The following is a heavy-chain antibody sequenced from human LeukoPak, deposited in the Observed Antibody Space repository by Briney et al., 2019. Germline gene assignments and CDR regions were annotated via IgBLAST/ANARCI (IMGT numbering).Heavy chain of an antibody. V-gene: IGHV1-24*01. D-gene: IGHD6-13*01. CDR2: FDPEDGET. CDR3: ATEFNIAAAGAFFDY. J-gene: IGHJ4*02. CDR1: GYTLTVLS. Sequence: ASVKVSCKVSGYTLTVLSMHWVRQAPGKGLEWMGGFDPEDGETIYAQKFQGRVTMTEDTSTDTAYMELSSLRSEDTAVYYCATEFNIAAAGAFFDYWGQGTLVTVSS.